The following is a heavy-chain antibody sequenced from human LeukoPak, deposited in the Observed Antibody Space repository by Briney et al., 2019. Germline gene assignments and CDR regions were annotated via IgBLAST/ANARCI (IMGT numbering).Heavy chain of an antibody. CDR2: IYYSGST. Sequence: SETLSLTCIVSGGSISSYYWSWIRQPPGKGLEWIGYIYYSGSTNYNPSLKSRVTISVDTSKNQFSLKLSSVTAADTAVYYCARVGYSGSYFDYWGQGTLVTVSS. D-gene: IGHD1-26*01. J-gene: IGHJ4*02. CDR1: GGSISSYY. CDR3: ARVGYSGSYFDY. V-gene: IGHV4-59*01.